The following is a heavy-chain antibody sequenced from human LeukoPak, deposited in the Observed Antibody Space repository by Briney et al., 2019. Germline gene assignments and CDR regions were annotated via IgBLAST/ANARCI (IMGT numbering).Heavy chain of an antibody. Sequence: SVKVSCKASGGTFSSYAISWVRQAPGQGLEWMGGIIPIFVTANYAQKFQGRVTITADESTSTAYMELSRLRSDDTAVYYCASIAAMIVVVKSDAFDIWGQGTMVTVSS. CDR2: IIPIFVTA. J-gene: IGHJ3*02. CDR1: GGTFSSYA. CDR3: ASIAAMIVVVKSDAFDI. D-gene: IGHD3-22*01. V-gene: IGHV1-69*13.